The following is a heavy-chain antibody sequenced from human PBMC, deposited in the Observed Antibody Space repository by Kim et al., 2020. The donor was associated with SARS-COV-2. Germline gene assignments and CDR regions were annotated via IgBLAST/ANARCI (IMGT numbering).Heavy chain of an antibody. V-gene: IGHV4-31*03. Sequence: SETLSLTCTVSGGSISSGGYYWSWIRQHPGKGLEWIGYIYYSGSTYYNPSLKSRVTISVDTSKNQFSLKLSSVTAADTAVYYCARAVVVAATLFDYWGQGTLVTVSS. CDR3: ARAVVVAATLFDY. D-gene: IGHD2-15*01. J-gene: IGHJ4*02. CDR2: IYYSGST. CDR1: GGSISSGGYY.